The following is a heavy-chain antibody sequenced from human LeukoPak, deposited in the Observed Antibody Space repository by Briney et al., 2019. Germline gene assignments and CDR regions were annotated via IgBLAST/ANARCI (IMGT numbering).Heavy chain of an antibody. D-gene: IGHD3-22*01. CDR1: GFTFSSYE. CDR3: AKDAHPAWLLPSYFGY. Sequence: QTGGSLRLSCAASGFTFSSYEMNWVRQAPGKGLEWVSYISSSGSTIYYADSVKGRFTISRDNAKNSLYLQMNSLRAEDTAVYYCAKDAHPAWLLPSYFGYWGQGTLVTVSS. CDR2: ISSSGSTI. V-gene: IGHV3-48*03. J-gene: IGHJ4*02.